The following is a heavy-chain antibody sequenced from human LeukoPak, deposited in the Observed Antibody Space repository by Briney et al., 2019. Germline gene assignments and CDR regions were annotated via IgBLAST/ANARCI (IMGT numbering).Heavy chain of an antibody. CDR1: GFTFSSYG. V-gene: IGHV3-30*02. J-gene: IGHJ4*02. D-gene: IGHD3-22*01. Sequence: GGSLRLSCAASGFTFSSYGMHWVRQAPGKGLEWVAFIRYDGSNKYYADPVKGRFTISRDNSKNTLYLQMNSLRAEDTAVYYCAKDQLRGDYYDSSGYDDYWGQGTLVTVSS. CDR3: AKDQLRGDYYDSSGYDDY. CDR2: IRYDGSNK.